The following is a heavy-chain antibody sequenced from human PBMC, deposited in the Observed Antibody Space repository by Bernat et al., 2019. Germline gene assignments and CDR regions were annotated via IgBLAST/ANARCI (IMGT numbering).Heavy chain of an antibody. D-gene: IGHD2-2*01. CDR2: IYPGDSDT. Sequence: EVQLVQSGAEVKKPGESLKISCKGSGYSFTSYWIGWVRQMPGKGLEWMGIIYPGDSDTRYSPSFQGQVTISADKSISTAYLQWSSLKASDAAMYYCARGVVVAAATLSFDYWGQGTLVTVSS. J-gene: IGHJ4*02. CDR3: ARGVVVAAATLSFDY. V-gene: IGHV5-51*01. CDR1: GYSFTSYW.